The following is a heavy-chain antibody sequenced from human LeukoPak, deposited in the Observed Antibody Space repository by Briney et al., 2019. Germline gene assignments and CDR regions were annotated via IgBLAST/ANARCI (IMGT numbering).Heavy chain of an antibody. Sequence: GESLKISCKGSGYSFTSYWIGWVRQMPGKGLEWMGTIYPGDSDTRYSPSFQGQVTISADKSINTAYLQWNSLKASDTAMYYCARSRPADYWGQGTLVTVSS. J-gene: IGHJ4*02. CDR2: IYPGDSDT. V-gene: IGHV5-51*01. CDR1: GYSFTSYW. CDR3: ARSRPADY. D-gene: IGHD2-2*01.